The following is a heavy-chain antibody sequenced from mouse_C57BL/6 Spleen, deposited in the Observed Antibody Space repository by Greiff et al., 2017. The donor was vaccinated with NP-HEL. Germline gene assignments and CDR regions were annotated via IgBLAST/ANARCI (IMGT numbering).Heavy chain of an antibody. CDR3: ARGDYYDPLSAY. D-gene: IGHD2-4*01. CDR2: IYPGDGDT. CDR1: GYAFSSYW. V-gene: IGHV1-80*01. Sequence: QVQLQQSGAELVKPGASVKISCKASGYAFSSYWMNWVKQRPGKGLEWIGQIYPGDGDTNYNGKFKGKATLTADKSSSTAYMQLSSLTSEDSAVYFCARGDYYDPLSAYWGQGTLVTVSA. J-gene: IGHJ3*01.